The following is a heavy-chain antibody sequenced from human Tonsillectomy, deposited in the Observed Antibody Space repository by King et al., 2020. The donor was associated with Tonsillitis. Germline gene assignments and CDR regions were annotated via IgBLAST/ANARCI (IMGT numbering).Heavy chain of an antibody. Sequence: VQLVESGGVVVQPGGSLRLSCAASGFTFDDYTLHWVRQAPGKGLEWVSLINWDGSSAYYADSVKGRFTISRDNIKNSLYLQMSSLRTEDTAFYYCASQTWGDAFAIWGQGTMVTVSS. D-gene: IGHD3-16*01. CDR1: GFTFDDYT. J-gene: IGHJ3*02. V-gene: IGHV3-43*01. CDR3: ASQTWGDAFAI. CDR2: INWDGSSA.